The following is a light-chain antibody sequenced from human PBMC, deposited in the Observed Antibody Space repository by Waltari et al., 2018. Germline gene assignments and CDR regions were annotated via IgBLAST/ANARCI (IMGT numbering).Light chain of an antibody. V-gene: IGLV2-8*01. Sequence: QSALTQPPPASGSPGQSVTIPCTGTSSDVAGYTYVSWYHQHPGKAPKVIIFEVSKRPAGVPDRFTGSKSGNTASLTVSGLQAEDEADYYCCSYAGSNNLVFGGGTKLTVL. J-gene: IGLJ2*01. CDR3: CSYAGSNNLV. CDR1: SSDVAGYTY. CDR2: EVS.